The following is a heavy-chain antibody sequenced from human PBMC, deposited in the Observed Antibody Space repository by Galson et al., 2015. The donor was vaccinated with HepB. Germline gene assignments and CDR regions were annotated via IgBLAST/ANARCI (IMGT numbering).Heavy chain of an antibody. CDR1: GFSLSTSGMR. D-gene: IGHD3-22*01. J-gene: IGHJ4*02. V-gene: IGHV2-70*04. Sequence: PALVKPTQTLTLTCTFSGFSLSTSGMRVSWIRQPPGKALEWLARIDWDDDKFYSTSLKTRLTISKDTSKNQVVLTMTNMDPVDTATYYCARALYYYDSSGYHPLDYWGQGTLVTVSS. CDR3: ARALYYYDSSGYHPLDY. CDR2: IDWDDDK.